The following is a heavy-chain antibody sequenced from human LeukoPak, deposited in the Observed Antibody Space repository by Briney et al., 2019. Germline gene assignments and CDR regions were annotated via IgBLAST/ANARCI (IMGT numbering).Heavy chain of an antibody. D-gene: IGHD2-15*01. Sequence: GGSLRLSCAASGFTFSSYEMNWVRQAPGKGLEWVSYISSSGSTIYYADSVKGRFTISRDNAKNSLYLQMNSLRAEDTAVYYCARNPTPGYCSGGSCYWGYFDYWGRGTLVTVSS. CDR1: GFTFSSYE. J-gene: IGHJ4*02. V-gene: IGHV3-48*03. CDR3: ARNPTPGYCSGGSCYWGYFDY. CDR2: ISSSGSTI.